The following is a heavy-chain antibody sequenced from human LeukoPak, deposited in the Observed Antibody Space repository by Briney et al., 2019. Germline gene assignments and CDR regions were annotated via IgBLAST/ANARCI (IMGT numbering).Heavy chain of an antibody. J-gene: IGHJ3*02. Sequence: SETLSLTCTVSGGSISSYYWSWLRQSPGKGLECLGYIHYTGSTNYNPSLKSRVTISVETSKNQFSLKLSSVTAADPAVYYCARAFRGIFGVFEAFDIWGQGTMVTVSS. V-gene: IGHV4-59*08. D-gene: IGHD3-3*01. CDR3: ARAFRGIFGVFEAFDI. CDR1: GGSISSYY. CDR2: IHYTGST.